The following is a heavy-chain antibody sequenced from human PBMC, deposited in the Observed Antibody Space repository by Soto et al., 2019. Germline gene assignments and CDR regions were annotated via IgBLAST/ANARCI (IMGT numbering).Heavy chain of an antibody. Sequence: QVQLVESGGGVGQPGTSLTLSCAVSGLTFNSYGMNWVRLAPVKWLEWVTVISYDGRNTFYAESVKGRFTVSRDNSKNTVYLQMNSLSPEDTAVYYCASGRGYCDGNTCSYCDYFHHWGQGALVTASS. V-gene: IGHV3-30*03. CDR3: ASGRGYCDGNTCSYCDYFHH. CDR1: GLTFNSYG. J-gene: IGHJ1*01. D-gene: IGHD2-21*01. CDR2: ISYDGRNT.